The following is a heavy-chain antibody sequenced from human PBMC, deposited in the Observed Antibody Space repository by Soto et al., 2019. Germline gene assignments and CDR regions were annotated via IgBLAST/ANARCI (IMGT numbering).Heavy chain of an antibody. CDR3: AKGGGDSSGWYRGYGMDV. CDR2: ISYDGSNK. D-gene: IGHD6-19*01. V-gene: IGHV3-30*18. J-gene: IGHJ6*02. CDR1: GFTFSSYG. Sequence: QVQLVESGGGVVQPGRSLRLSCAASGFTFSSYGMHWVRQAPGKGLEWVAVISYDGSNKYYADSVKGRFTISRDNSKNTLYLQMNSLRAEDTAGYYCAKGGGDSSGWYRGYGMDVWGQGTTVTVSS.